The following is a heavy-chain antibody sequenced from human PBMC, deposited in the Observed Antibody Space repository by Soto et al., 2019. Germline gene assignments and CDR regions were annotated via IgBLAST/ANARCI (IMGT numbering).Heavy chain of an antibody. V-gene: IGHV4-59*08. D-gene: IGHD3-9*01. CDR2: IYYRGNT. CDR3: ARHPGYYDILTGYTTSYFDC. CDR1: GGSIGTYY. J-gene: IGHJ4*02. Sequence: SETLSLTCTVSGGSIGTYYWSWIRQPPGKGLEWIGYIYYRGNTDYNPSLKSRVTISLDTPKNQFSLKLSSVTAADTAVYYCARHPGYYDILTGYTTSYFDCWGQGILVTVSS.